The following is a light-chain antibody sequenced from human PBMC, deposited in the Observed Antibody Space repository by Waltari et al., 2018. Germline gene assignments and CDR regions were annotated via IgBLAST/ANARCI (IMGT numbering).Light chain of an antibody. V-gene: IGKV4-1*01. CDR3: QQYYSVPLT. Sequence: DIVMTQSPDSLAVSLGERATINCTSSQTITYSSNNKNYLAWYQKKPGQPPRVLISWASSRESVVPDRFSGSGSGTDFTLTISSLQVEDVAIYYCQQYYSVPLTFGQGTKVVIK. J-gene: IGKJ1*01. CDR1: QTITYSSNNKNY. CDR2: WAS.